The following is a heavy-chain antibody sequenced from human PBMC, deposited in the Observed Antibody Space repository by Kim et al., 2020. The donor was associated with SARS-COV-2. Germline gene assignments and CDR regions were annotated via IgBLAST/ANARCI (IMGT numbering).Heavy chain of an antibody. CDR2: INTNTWNP. D-gene: IGHD3-22*01. V-gene: IGHV7-4-1*02. J-gene: IGHJ4*02. CDR1: GYTFTNYA. Sequence: ASVKVSCKASGYTFTNYAMNWVRQAPGQGLEWMGWINTNTWNPTYAHGFSGRFVFSLDTSLRTAYLQISSLKAEDTAVYYCARGRPADPYDSSASYHYSFDYWGQGTLVTVSS. CDR3: ARGRPADPYDSSASYHYSFDY.